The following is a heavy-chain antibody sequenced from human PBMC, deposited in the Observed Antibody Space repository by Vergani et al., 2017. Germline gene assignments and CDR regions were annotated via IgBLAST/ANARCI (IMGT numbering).Heavy chain of an antibody. V-gene: IGHV4-61*01. CDR2: IYYSGST. CDR1: GYSISSGYY. Sequence: QVQLQQWGAGLLKPSETLSLTCAVSGYSISSGYYWSWIRQPPGKGLEWIGYIYYSGSTNYNPSLKSRVTISVDTSKNQFSLKLSSVTAADTAVYYCAREGRDFWSGYFDYWGQGTLVTVSS. D-gene: IGHD3-3*01. J-gene: IGHJ4*02. CDR3: AREGRDFWSGYFDY.